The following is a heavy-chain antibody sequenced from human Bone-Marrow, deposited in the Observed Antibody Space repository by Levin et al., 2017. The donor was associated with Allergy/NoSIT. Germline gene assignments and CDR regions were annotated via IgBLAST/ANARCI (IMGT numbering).Heavy chain of an antibody. CDR1: GASISSGGFH. Sequence: PSQTLSLTCTVSGASISSGGFHWSWIRHLPGKGLEWIGHVYYSGATYYNPSLQSRIIISVDTSKNQFSLELSSVTAADTAVYYCARTVNTLTTFFLHWGQGTLVAVSS. CDR2: VYYSGAT. V-gene: IGHV4-31*02. CDR3: ARTVNTLTTFFLH. D-gene: IGHD3-3*01. J-gene: IGHJ4*02.